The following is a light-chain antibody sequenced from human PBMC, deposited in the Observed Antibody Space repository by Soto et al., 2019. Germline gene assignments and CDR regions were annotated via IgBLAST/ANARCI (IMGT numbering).Light chain of an antibody. J-gene: IGLJ7*01. CDR2: DVT. V-gene: IGLV2-14*03. Sequence: QSALTQPASVSGSPGQSITISCTGTSSDVGGYNHVSWYQQHPGKAPKLMSYDVTDRPSGVSNRFSGSKSGNTASLAISGLQAEDVADYYCNSYTSTNTLVFGGGTQLTVL. CDR1: SSDVGGYNH. CDR3: NSYTSTNTLV.